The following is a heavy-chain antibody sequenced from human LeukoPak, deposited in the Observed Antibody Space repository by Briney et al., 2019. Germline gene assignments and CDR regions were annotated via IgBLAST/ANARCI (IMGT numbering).Heavy chain of an antibody. CDR2: IYHSGST. Sequence: SETLSLTCTVSGYSISSDYYWGWLRQPPGKGLEWIGSIYHSGSTYYNPSLKSRVTLSVDTSKNQFSLKLSSVTAADTAVYYCAVTFGGVIDDRGQGTLVTVSS. CDR3: AVTFGGVIDD. D-gene: IGHD3-16*01. J-gene: IGHJ4*02. V-gene: IGHV4-38-2*02. CDR1: GYSISSDYY.